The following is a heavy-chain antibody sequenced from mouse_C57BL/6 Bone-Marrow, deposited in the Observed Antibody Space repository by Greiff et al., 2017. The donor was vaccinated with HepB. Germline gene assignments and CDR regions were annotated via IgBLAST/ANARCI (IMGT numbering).Heavy chain of an antibody. CDR1: GFTFSSYA. J-gene: IGHJ2*01. CDR2: ISSGGDYI. CDR3: TRVWLRRGYFDY. D-gene: IGHD2-2*01. Sequence: EVKLMESGEGLVKPGGSLKLSCAASGFTFSSYAMSWVRQTPEKRLEWVAYISSGGDYIYYADTVKGRFTISRDNARNTLYLQMSSLKSEDTAMYYCTRVWLRRGYFDYWGQGTTLTVSS. V-gene: IGHV5-9-1*02.